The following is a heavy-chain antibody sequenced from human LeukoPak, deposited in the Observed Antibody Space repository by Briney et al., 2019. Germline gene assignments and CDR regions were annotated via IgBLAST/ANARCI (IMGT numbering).Heavy chain of an antibody. Sequence: EASVKASCKASGYTFTSYFMHWVRQAPGQGLEWMGIINPSGGSTSYAQKFQGRVTMTRATSTSTVYMELSSLRSEDTAVYYCARVELNYGMDVWGQGTTVTVSS. J-gene: IGHJ6*02. D-gene: IGHD1-7*01. CDR3: ARVELNYGMDV. V-gene: IGHV1-46*01. CDR2: INPSGGST. CDR1: GYTFTSYF.